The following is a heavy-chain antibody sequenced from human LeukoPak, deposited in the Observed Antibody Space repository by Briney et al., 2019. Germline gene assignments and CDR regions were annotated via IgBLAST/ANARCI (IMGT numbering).Heavy chain of an antibody. J-gene: IGHJ5*02. Sequence: SETLSLTCAVYGGSFSGYYWSWIRQPPGKGLEWIGEINHSGSTNYNPSLKSRVTISVDTSKNQFSLKLSSVTAADTAVYYCAGLSVSPRGRISSRRFDPWGQGTLVTVSS. CDR3: AGLSVSPRGRISSRRFDP. CDR1: GGSFSGYY. CDR2: INHSGST. V-gene: IGHV4-34*01.